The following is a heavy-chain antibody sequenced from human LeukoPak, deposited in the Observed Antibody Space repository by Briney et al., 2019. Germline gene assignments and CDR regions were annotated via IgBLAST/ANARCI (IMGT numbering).Heavy chain of an antibody. D-gene: IGHD6-13*01. V-gene: IGHV3-30*02. CDR1: GFTFSSYG. Sequence: GGSLRLSCAASGFTFSSYGMHWVRQAPGKGLEWVAFIRYDGSNKYYADSVKGRFTISRDNSKNTLYLQMDSLRAEDTAVYYCAKETKIAAAGKNLGVATRKPPYDAFDIWGQGTMVTVSS. CDR2: IRYDGSNK. CDR3: AKETKIAAAGKNLGVATRKPPYDAFDI. J-gene: IGHJ3*02.